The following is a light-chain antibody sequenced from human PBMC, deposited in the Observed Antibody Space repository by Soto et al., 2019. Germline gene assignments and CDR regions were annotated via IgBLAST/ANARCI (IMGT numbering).Light chain of an antibody. CDR3: QQSYSTPRA. J-gene: IGKJ3*01. CDR2: AAS. Sequence: DIQMTQSPSSLSASVGDRVTITCRASQNISSYLNWYQQKPGKAPKLLIYAASSLQSGVPSRFSGSGSGTDFTLTNSSLQLEDFATYYCQQSYSTPRAFGPGTKVDIK. V-gene: IGKV1-39*01. CDR1: QNISSY.